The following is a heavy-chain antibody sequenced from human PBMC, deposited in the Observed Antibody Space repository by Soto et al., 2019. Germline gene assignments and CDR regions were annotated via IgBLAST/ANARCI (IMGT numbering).Heavy chain of an antibody. J-gene: IGHJ5*02. Sequence: EVQVLESGGGLVQPGGSLRLSCAASGFTFSSYAMSWVRQAPGMGLEWVSDISGSGASTYYADSVKGRFTISRDNSKNTLYLQMNSPRADDTAVYYCAILPGIAAAGTPADPWGQGTLVTVSS. D-gene: IGHD6-13*01. V-gene: IGHV3-23*01. CDR1: GFTFSSYA. CDR3: AILPGIAAAGTPADP. CDR2: ISGSGAST.